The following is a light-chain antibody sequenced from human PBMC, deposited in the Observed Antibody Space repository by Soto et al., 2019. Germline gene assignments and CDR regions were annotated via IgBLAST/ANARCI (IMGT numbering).Light chain of an antibody. CDR3: QQSYSSPPT. CDR2: AAS. Sequence: EIDMTLSPSSLSASVEDRVIITCRASQSISNHLNWYQQKPGKAPKLLIFAASSLQSGVPSRFSGSRSGPDFTLTISSLQPEDFATYYCQQSYSSPPTFGQGTKVDIK. V-gene: IGKV1-39*01. J-gene: IGKJ1*01. CDR1: QSISNH.